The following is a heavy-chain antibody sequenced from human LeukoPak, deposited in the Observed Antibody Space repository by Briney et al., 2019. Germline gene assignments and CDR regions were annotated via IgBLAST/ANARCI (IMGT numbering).Heavy chain of an antibody. V-gene: IGHV3-66*01. CDR3: ARDGVTIFGVVPD. CDR1: GFTVSSNY. D-gene: IGHD3-3*01. J-gene: IGHJ4*02. Sequence: PGGSLRLSCAASGFTVSSNYMSWVRQAPGKGLEWVSVIYSGGSTYYADSVKGRFTISRDNAKNSLYLQMNSLRAEDTAVYYCARDGVTIFGVVPDWGQGTLVTVSS. CDR2: IYSGGST.